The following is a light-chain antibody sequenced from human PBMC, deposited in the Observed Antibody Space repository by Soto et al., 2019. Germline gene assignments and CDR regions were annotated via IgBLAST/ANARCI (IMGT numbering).Light chain of an antibody. CDR2: GAT. Sequence: EIVMAPSPTTPTVSPGERATLSFRASQSVSILVAWYQQKPGQAPRLLIHGATTRATGIPARFSGSGSGTEFTLTISSLQSEDFAVYYCQQYNNLPRTFGQGTKVDIK. CDR1: QSVSIL. CDR3: QQYNNLPRT. J-gene: IGKJ1*01. V-gene: IGKV3-15*01.